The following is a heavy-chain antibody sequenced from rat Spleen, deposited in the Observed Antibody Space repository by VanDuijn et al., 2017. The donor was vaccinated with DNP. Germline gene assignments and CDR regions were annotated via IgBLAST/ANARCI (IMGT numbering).Heavy chain of an antibody. J-gene: IGHJ2*01. D-gene: IGHD1-2*01. CDR2: MWSDGDT. Sequence: QVQVKESGPGLVQPSQTLSLTCTVSGSPLTSYHVHWVRQPPGKGLEWMGVMWSDGDTSYNSGLKSRLSISRDTSKSQVFLKMNSLQTEDTAMYFCAIHEIALLFDSWGQGVMVTVSS. V-gene: IGHV2-32*01. CDR1: GSPLTSYH. CDR3: AIHEIALLFDS.